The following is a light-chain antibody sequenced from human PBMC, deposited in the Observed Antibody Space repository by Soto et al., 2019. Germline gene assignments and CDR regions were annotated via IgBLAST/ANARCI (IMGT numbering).Light chain of an antibody. CDR3: QTWGTGILV. CDR1: SGHSSYA. CDR2: LNSDGSH. V-gene: IGLV4-69*01. J-gene: IGLJ2*01. Sequence: QSVLTQSPSASASLGASVKLTCTLSSGHSSYAIAWHQQQPEKGPRYLMKLNSDGSHSKGDGIPDRFSGSSSGAERYLTSSSLQSEDEADYYCQTWGTGILVFGGGTKVTVL.